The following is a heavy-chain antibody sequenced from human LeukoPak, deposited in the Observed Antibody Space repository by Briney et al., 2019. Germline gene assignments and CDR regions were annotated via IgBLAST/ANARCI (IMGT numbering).Heavy chain of an antibody. V-gene: IGHV3-23*01. CDR2: IIGSGGST. J-gene: IGHJ6*02. CDR1: GFPFSSYA. D-gene: IGHD6-13*01. Sequence: GGSLRLSFAASGFPFSSYAMSWVRPAPGEGLEWVSAIIGSGGSTYYADSVKGRFTISRDNSKNTLYLQMNSLRAEDTAVYYCAKSLAAAGDYYYGMDVWGQGTTVTVSS. CDR3: AKSLAAAGDYYYGMDV.